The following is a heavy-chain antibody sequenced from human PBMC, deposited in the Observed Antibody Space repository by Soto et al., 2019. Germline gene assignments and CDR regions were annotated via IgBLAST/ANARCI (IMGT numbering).Heavy chain of an antibody. J-gene: IGHJ6*02. CDR2: IYYTGTT. Sequence: SETLSLTCTVSGGSISSGLNYWSWIRQHPGKGLEWIGYIYYTGTTYYNPSLKSRVIISLDTSKNQFSLMLSSVTAADTAVYYCARDMKFENDGGYYSYGMDVWGQGTTVTVSS. CDR1: GGSISSGLNY. D-gene: IGHD1-1*01. CDR3: ARDMKFENDGGYYSYGMDV. V-gene: IGHV4-31*03.